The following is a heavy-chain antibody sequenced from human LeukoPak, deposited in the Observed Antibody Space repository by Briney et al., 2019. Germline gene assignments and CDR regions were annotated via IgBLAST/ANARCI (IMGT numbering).Heavy chain of an antibody. D-gene: IGHD6-13*01. CDR1: GFTFSSYA. CDR2: ISSNGGST. V-gene: IGHV3-64*01. J-gene: IGHJ6*03. Sequence: QPGGSLRLSCAASGFTFSSYAMHWVRQAPGKGLEYVSAISSNGGSTYYANSVKGRFTISRDNSKNTLYLQMNSLRAEDTAVYYCARDAGLYSTYLGSSMDVWGKGTTVTVSS. CDR3: ARDAGLYSTYLGSSMDV.